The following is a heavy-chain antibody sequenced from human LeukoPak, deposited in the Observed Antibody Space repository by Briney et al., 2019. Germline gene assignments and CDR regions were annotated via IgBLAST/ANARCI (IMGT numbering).Heavy chain of an antibody. CDR1: GFTVSSNS. V-gene: IGHV3-66*01. D-gene: IGHD2-15*01. CDR2: IYGSELT. CDR3: ARDLLTLDAFDI. Sequence: GGSLRLSCAASGFTVSSNSMNWVRQAPGKGLEWVSLIYGSELTYYADSVKGRFTTFRDDSKNTLSLQMNSLRAEDTAMYYCARDLLTLDAFDIWGQGTTVTVSS. J-gene: IGHJ3*02.